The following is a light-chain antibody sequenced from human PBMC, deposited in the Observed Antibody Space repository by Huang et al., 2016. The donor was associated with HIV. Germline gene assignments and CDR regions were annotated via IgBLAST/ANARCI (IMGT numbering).Light chain of an antibody. CDR1: HDINTY. Sequence: QLTQSPSSLSASIGARVTIACRAIHDINTYLAWYQQKPGRAPKLLIYDASTLQTGVPSGFRGFGSGTAFSLTITSLQPDDFAVYYCQQLSAYPLSFGPGTTVD. CDR3: QQLSAYPLS. J-gene: IGKJ3*01. CDR2: DAS. V-gene: IGKV1-9*01.